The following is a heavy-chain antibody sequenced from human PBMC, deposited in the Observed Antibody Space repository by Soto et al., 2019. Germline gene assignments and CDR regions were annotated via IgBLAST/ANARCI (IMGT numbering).Heavy chain of an antibody. V-gene: IGHV1-69*01. J-gene: IGHJ4*02. CDR3: ARSIGSSSFYFDF. CDR1: VGTFSNYA. Sequence: QVQLVQSGAEVKKPGSSVKVSCKASVGTFSNYAISWVRQAPGQGLEWMGGFIPVFGTTHYAQKFEGRATITADDSTNTEMELRGLRSEDTALYYCARSIGSSSFYFDFWGQGTLINVSS. D-gene: IGHD6-6*01. CDR2: FIPVFGTT.